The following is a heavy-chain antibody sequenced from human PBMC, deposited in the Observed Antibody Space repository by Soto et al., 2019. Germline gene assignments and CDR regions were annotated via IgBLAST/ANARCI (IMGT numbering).Heavy chain of an antibody. V-gene: IGHV3-23*01. CDR1: GFTFSSYA. J-gene: IGHJ4*02. CDR3: AKEYRGVVTATKYYFDY. Sequence: GSLRLSCAASGFTFSSYAMSWVRQAPGKGLEWVSAISGSGGSTYYADSVKGRFTISRDNSKNTLYLQMNSLRAEDTAVYYCAKEYRGVVTATKYYFDYWGQGTLVTVSS. CDR2: ISGSGGST. D-gene: IGHD2-21*02.